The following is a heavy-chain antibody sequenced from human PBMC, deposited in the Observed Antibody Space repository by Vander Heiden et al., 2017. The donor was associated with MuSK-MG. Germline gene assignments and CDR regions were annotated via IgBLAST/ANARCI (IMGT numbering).Heavy chain of an antibody. J-gene: IGHJ6*03. Sequence: QVQLVQSGAEVKKPGSSVKVSCQASGGTFRTYAVSWVRQAPGQGLEWMGGIIPIFRTANYAQKFKGRVTMTADESSTTAYMEMISLRSEDTAVYYCARDGCTSSGCYVGIYYHSMDVWGKGTTVTVS. CDR3: ARDGCTSSGCYVGIYYHSMDV. CDR2: IIPIFRTA. V-gene: IGHV1-69*01. CDR1: GGTFRTYA. D-gene: IGHD2-2*01.